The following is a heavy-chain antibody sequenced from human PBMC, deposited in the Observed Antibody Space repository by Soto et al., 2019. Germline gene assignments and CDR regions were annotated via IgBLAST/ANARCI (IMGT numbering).Heavy chain of an antibody. V-gene: IGHV2-5*02. CDR1: GFSLSTSGVG. CDR2: IYWDDDK. D-gene: IGHD6-19*01. CDR3: AHANPVYSGWYVDY. J-gene: IGHJ4*02. Sequence: SGPTLVNPTQTLTLTCTFSGFSLSTSGVGVGWIRQPPGKALEWLALIYWDDDKRYSPSLKSRLTITKDTSKNQVVLTMINMDPVDSSTYFCAHANPVYSGWYVDYWGQGTLVTVSS.